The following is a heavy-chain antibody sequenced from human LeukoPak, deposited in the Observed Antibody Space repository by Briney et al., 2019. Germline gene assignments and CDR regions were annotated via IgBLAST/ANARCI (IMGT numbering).Heavy chain of an antibody. Sequence: GASVKVSCKASGYTFTSYYMHWVRQAPGQGLEWMGIINPSGGSTSYAQKFQGRVTMTRDMSTSTVYMELSSRRSEDTAVYYCARVGKQQLGFDYWGQGTLVTVSS. V-gene: IGHV1-46*01. CDR3: ARVGKQQLGFDY. CDR2: INPSGGST. D-gene: IGHD6-13*01. CDR1: GYTFTSYY. J-gene: IGHJ4*02.